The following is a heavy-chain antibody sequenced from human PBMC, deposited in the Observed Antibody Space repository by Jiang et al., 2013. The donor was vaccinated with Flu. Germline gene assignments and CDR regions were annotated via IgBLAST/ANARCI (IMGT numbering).Heavy chain of an antibody. CDR2: IYWNDDK. V-gene: IGHV2-5*01. Sequence: KPTQTLTLTCTFSGFSLSTSGVGVGWIRQPPGKALEWLALIYWNDDKRYSPSLKSRLTITKDTSKNQVVLTMTNMDPVDTATYYCAHFEVEQQLAEYFQHWGQGTLVTVSS. J-gene: IGHJ1*01. CDR1: GFSLSTSGVG. D-gene: IGHD6-13*01. CDR3: AHFEVEQQLAEYFQH.